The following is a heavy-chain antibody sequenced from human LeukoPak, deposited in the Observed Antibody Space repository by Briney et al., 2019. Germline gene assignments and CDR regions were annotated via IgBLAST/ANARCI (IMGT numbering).Heavy chain of an antibody. CDR1: GFTFSSYG. CDR2: ISYDGSNK. Sequence: GGSLRLSCAASGFTFSSYGMHWVRQAPGKGLEWVAVISYDGSNKYYADSVKGRFTISRDNSKNTLYLQMNSLRAEDTAVYYCAKGKYYYDSSGYYSGVDYWGQGTLVTVSS. V-gene: IGHV3-30*18. J-gene: IGHJ4*02. CDR3: AKGKYYYDSSGYYSGVDY. D-gene: IGHD3-22*01.